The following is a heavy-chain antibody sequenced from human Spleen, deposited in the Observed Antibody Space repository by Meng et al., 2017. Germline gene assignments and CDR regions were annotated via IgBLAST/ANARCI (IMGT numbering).Heavy chain of an antibody. CDR1: GFTFSSYS. V-gene: IGHV3-21*01. J-gene: IGHJ2*01. CDR3: ARDISGSIEDRPYWYFDL. CDR2: ISSSSGYI. D-gene: IGHD6-6*01. Sequence: EVQLVESGGGLVKPGGSLRLSCAGFGFTFSSYSMNWVRQAPGKGLEWVSSISSSSGYIYYADSVNGRVTISRDNAKNSLSLLMNSLRAEDTAVYYCARDISGSIEDRPYWYFDLWGRGTLVTVSS.